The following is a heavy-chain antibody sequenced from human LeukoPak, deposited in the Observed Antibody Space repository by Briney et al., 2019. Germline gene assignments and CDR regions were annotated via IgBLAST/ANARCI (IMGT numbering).Heavy chain of an antibody. J-gene: IGHJ4*03. Sequence: GGSLRLSCAASGFTFSSYSMNWVRQAPGKGLEWVSSISSSSSYIYYADSVKGRFTISRDNAKNSLYLQMNSLRAEDTAVYYCARVGVVVVAATTLHFDYWGQGTTVTVSS. D-gene: IGHD2-15*01. V-gene: IGHV3-21*01. CDR3: ARVGVVVVAATTLHFDY. CDR2: ISSSSSYI. CDR1: GFTFSSYS.